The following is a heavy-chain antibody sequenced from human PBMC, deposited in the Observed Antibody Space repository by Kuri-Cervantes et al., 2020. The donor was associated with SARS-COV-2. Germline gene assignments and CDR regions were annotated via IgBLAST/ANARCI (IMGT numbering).Heavy chain of an antibody. J-gene: IGHJ4*02. CDR1: GYTFKNYF. D-gene: IGHD3-10*01. Sequence: GGSLRLSCKASGYTFKNYFIHWVRQAPGQGLEWMGIINPSVGLSTNYAQKFQDRVTMTRDTSTSTAYMELRSLRSDDTAVYYCARDHLVRGAPPSYWGQGTLVTVSS. CDR2: INPSVGLST. V-gene: IGHV1-46*02. CDR3: ARDHLVRGAPPSY.